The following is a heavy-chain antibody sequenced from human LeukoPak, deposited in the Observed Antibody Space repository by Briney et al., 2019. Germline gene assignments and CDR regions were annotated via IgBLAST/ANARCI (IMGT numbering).Heavy chain of an antibody. V-gene: IGHV4-34*01. CDR1: GGSFSGYY. D-gene: IGHD3-10*01. Sequence: SETLSLTCAVYGGSFSGYYWSWIRQPPEKGLEWIGEINHSGSTNYNPSLKSRVTISVDTSKNQFSLKLSSVTAADTAVYYCARGQRTRLLWFGLSKHNWFDPWGQGTLVTVSS. CDR2: INHSGST. J-gene: IGHJ5*02. CDR3: ARGQRTRLLWFGLSKHNWFDP.